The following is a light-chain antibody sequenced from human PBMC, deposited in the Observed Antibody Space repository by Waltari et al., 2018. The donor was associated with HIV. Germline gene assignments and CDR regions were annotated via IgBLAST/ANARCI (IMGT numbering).Light chain of an antibody. CDR3: QTWGTGIQV. CDR1: NGHSSYA. V-gene: IGLV4-69*01. J-gene: IGLJ3*02. CDR2: LNSDGSH. Sequence: HLVLTQSPSASASLGASVRLTCTLSNGHSSYAIAWHPQQPETGPRFLMKLNSDGSHNKGDGVPDRFSGSSSGAERYLTITSLQSDDEADYYCQTWGTGIQVFGGGTKLTVL.